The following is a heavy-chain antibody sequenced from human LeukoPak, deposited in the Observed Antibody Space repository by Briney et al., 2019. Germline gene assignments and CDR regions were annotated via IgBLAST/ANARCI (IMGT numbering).Heavy chain of an antibody. D-gene: IGHD2-15*01. CDR2: IIPIFGTA. Sequence: GASVKVSCKASGGTFSSYAISWVRQAPGQGLEWMGGIIPIFGTANYAQKFQGKVTITADESTSTAYVELSSLSSDDTAVYYCGRGPKAGGPHHDMDVWGRGTTVTVSS. CDR3: GRGPKAGGPHHDMDV. CDR1: GGTFSSYA. J-gene: IGHJ6*02. V-gene: IGHV1-69*13.